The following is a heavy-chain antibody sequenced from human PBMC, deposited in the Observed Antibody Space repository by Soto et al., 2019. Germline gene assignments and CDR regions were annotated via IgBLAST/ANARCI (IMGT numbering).Heavy chain of an antibody. J-gene: IGHJ4*02. CDR2: IWYDGSNK. CDR3: ARDKDSSGYYFDY. Sequence: TGGSLRLSCAASGFTFSSYGMHWVRQAPGKGLEWVAVIWYDGSNKYYADSVKGRFTISRDNSKNTLYLQMNSLRAEDTAVYYCARDKDSSGYYFDYWGQGTLVTVSS. D-gene: IGHD3-22*01. CDR1: GFTFSSYG. V-gene: IGHV3-33*01.